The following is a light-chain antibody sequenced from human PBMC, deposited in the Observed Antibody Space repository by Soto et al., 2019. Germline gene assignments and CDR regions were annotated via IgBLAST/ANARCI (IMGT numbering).Light chain of an antibody. CDR3: QLPAQWPIT. V-gene: IGKV3D-15*03. Sequence: EIEMALTRSALRGSAGENATLSCRASQRVNSNYLAWYQQKPGQAPRLLIYGISKRATDIPDRFSGSGSGPEITLTSSLLKPADSATYSWQLPAQWPITFRQGTRVEI. J-gene: IGKJ5*01. CDR2: GIS. CDR1: QRVNSN.